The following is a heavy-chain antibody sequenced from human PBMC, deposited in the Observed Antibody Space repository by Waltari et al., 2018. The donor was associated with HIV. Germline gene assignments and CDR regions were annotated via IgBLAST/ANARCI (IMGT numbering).Heavy chain of an antibody. CDR1: GGSISSSSYY. CDR3: ARNLRLTILGVVAGGHYFDY. J-gene: IGHJ4*02. D-gene: IGHD3-3*01. CDR2: IYYSGST. V-gene: IGHV4-39*01. Sequence: QLQLQESGPGLVKPSETLSLTCTVSGGSISSSSYYWGWIRQPPGKGLEWIGSIYYSGSTYYNRTLKSRGTISVDTSKKPFALKLSCVIAADTAVYYCARNLRLTILGVVAGGHYFDYWGQGTLVTVSS.